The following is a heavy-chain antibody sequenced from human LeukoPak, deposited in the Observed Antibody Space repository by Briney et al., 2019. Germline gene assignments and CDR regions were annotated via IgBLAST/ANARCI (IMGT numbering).Heavy chain of an antibody. CDR3: ARGGGYLDY. V-gene: IGHV4-59*11. CDR1: GGPISSHY. J-gene: IGHJ4*02. D-gene: IGHD3-22*01. Sequence: SETLSLTCTVSGGPISSHYWSWIRQPPGKGLEWIGYIYYSGSTNYNPSLKSRVTISVDTSKNQFSLKLSSVTAADTAVYYCARGGGYLDYWGQGTLVTVSS. CDR2: IYYSGST.